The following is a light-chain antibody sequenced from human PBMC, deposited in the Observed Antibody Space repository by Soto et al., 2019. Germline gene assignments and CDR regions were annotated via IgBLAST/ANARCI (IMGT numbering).Light chain of an antibody. CDR2: GAF. CDR3: QQRSNWPPSIT. J-gene: IGKJ5*01. V-gene: IGKV3D-20*02. Sequence: EIVLTQSPGTMSLFPGESATRSCRASQSVSSSYLAWYQQKPGQAPRLLIYGAFNRATGIPARFSGSGSGTDFTLTISSLEPEDFAVYYCQQRSNWPPSITFGQGTRLDIK. CDR1: QSVSSSY.